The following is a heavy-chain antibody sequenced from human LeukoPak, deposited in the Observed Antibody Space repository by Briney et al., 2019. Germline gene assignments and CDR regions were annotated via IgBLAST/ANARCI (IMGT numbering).Heavy chain of an antibody. V-gene: IGHV3-30*14. CDR2: ISYDGRNK. CDR3: ARDRNYWYFDL. D-gene: IGHD2/OR15-2a*01. J-gene: IGHJ2*01. CDR1: GFTFSSYD. Sequence: PGGSLVLSSAASGFTFSSYDMNWVRQAPGKGLEWVAVISYDGRNKYYADSVKGRFTISRDNSKNTLYLQMGSLRAEDMAVYYCARDRNYWYFDLWGRGTLVTVSS.